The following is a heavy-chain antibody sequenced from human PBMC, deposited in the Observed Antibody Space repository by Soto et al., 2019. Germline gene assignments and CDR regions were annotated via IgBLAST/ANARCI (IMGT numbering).Heavy chain of an antibody. CDR2: IWYDGSNK. CDR1: GFTFSSYG. J-gene: IGHJ6*03. CDR3: ARNPRGYSGYGPKYYYYYMDV. D-gene: IGHD5-12*01. Sequence: GGSLRLSCAASGFTFSSYGMHWVRQAPGKGLEWVAVIWYDGSNKYYADSVKGRFTISRDNSKNTLYLQMNSLRAEDTAVYYCARNPRGYSGYGPKYYYYYMDVWGKGTTVTVSS. V-gene: IGHV3-33*01.